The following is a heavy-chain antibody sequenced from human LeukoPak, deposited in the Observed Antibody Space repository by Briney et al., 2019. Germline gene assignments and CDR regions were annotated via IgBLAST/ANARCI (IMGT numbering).Heavy chain of an antibody. V-gene: IGHV4-59*01. D-gene: IGHD3-22*01. Sequence: GSLRLSCAASGFTFSSYAMGWIRQPPGTGLEWIGYIYYSGSTNYNPSLKSRVTISVDTSKNQFSLKLSSVTAADTAVYYCARVADTYYYDSSGYGGYYMDVWGKGTTVTVSS. CDR1: GFTFSSYA. CDR3: ARVADTYYYDSSGYGGYYMDV. CDR2: IYYSGST. J-gene: IGHJ6*03.